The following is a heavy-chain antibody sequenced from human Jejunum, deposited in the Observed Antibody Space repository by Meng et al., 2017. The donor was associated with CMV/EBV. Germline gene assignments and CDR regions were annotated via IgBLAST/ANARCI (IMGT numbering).Heavy chain of an antibody. V-gene: IGHV3-30*02. CDR1: GFIFNRHV. J-gene: IGHJ4*02. D-gene: IGHD5-12*01. CDR2: ITKDGSYY. CDR3: EKEYRGPFNY. Sequence: GEATGFIFNRHVMHCVRQARGKGLEWMAYITKDGSYYPYRACVEGRFTITRDNSKTTLYLHMSSLRPEASGIECCEKEYRGPFNYWGQGTLVTVSS.